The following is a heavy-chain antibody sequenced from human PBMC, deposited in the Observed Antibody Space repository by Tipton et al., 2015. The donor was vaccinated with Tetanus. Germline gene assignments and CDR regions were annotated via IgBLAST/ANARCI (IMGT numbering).Heavy chain of an antibody. CDR1: GFPSTLGFSRYA. D-gene: IGHD3-10*01. CDR2: ISGSGGTT. Sequence: SLRLSCTASGFPSTLGFSRYAMTWVRQAPGKGLEWVSLISGSGGTTYFADSVQGRFNISRDNSKNTLFLHMNSLRAEDTAVYYCARDFGAGSYRPQTGFDYWGRGPLVTVSS. J-gene: IGHJ4*02. CDR3: ARDFGAGSYRPQTGFDY. V-gene: IGHV3-23*01.